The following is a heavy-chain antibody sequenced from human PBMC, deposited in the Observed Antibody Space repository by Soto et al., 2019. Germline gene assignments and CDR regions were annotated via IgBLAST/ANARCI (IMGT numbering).Heavy chain of an antibody. V-gene: IGHV4-59*01. J-gene: IGHJ5*02. CDR1: GGSISNYY. CDR2: IYYSGST. CDR3: ARERGYSNWFDP. Sequence: PSETLSLTCSVSGGSISNYYWSWIRQPPGKGLEWIGYIYYSGSTNYNPSLRSRVTISVDTSKNQFSLKLSSVTAADTAVYYCARERGYSNWFDPWGQGTLVTVS. D-gene: IGHD5-18*01.